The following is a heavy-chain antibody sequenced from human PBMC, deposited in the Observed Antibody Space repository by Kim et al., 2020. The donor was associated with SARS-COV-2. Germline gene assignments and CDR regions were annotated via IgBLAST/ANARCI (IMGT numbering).Heavy chain of an antibody. D-gene: IGHD2-15*01. J-gene: IGHJ4*02. V-gene: IGHV5-51*01. CDR3: ARIGDY. CDR2: PGGADT. Sequence: PGGADTRSSPSFQGQVTISADKSISTAYLQWSSLKASDTAMYYCARIGDYWGQGTLVTVSS.